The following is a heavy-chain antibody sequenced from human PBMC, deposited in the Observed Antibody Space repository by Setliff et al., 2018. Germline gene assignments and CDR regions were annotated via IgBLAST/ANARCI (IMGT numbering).Heavy chain of an antibody. CDR2: ISPSGST. D-gene: IGHD6-19*01. J-gene: IGHJ3*02. CDR3: ARGGSSGWYGGAFDM. V-gene: IGHV4-61*09. Sequence: SETLSLTCTVSGASISSGGYYWTWIRQPAGKALEWIGHISPSGSTTYNPSLKSRVTISVDKSKNQFSLKLTSVTAAETALYYCARGGSSGWYGGAFDMWGQGTKVTVSS. CDR1: GASISSGGYY.